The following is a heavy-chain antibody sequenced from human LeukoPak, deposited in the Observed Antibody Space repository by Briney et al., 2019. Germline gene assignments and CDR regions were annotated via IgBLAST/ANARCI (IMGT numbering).Heavy chain of an antibody. CDR2: INPNSGGT. D-gene: IGHD6-6*01. J-gene: IGHJ6*02. CDR3: AISTAGPGYYYYGMDV. V-gene: IGHV1-2*04. Sequence: ASVKVSCKASGYTFTGYYMHWVRQAPGQGLEWMGWINPNSGGTNYAQKFQGWVTMTRDTSISTAYIELSRLRSDDTAVYYCAISTAGPGYYYYGMDVWGQGTTVTVSS. CDR1: GYTFTGYY.